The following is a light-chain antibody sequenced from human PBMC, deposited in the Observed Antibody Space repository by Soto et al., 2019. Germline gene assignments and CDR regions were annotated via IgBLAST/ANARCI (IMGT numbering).Light chain of an antibody. CDR2: AAS. V-gene: IGKV1-39*01. Sequence: DIQITQSPSSLSASIGARVTISCRASQDIGAYVNWYQHKQGKAPRVLMYAASNLKSGVPPRFSGSGVGRDFTLTISDLQPDDFATYYCQHSYSTRTFGQGTKVERK. CDR1: QDIGAY. CDR3: QHSYSTRT. J-gene: IGKJ1*01.